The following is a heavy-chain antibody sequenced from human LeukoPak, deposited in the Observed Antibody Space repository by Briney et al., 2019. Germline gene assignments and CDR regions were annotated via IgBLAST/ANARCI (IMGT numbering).Heavy chain of an antibody. CDR2: IKQDGSEK. J-gene: IGHJ4*02. V-gene: IGHV3-7*03. Sequence: GGSLRLSCAASGFTFSSYWMSWVRQAPGKGLEWVANIKQDGSEKYYVDSVKGRFTISRDNAKNSLYLQMNSLRAEDMALYYCAKGRGLSYDYGVDYWGQGTLVTVSS. CDR3: AKGRGLSYDYGVDY. CDR1: GFTFSSYW. D-gene: IGHD4-17*01.